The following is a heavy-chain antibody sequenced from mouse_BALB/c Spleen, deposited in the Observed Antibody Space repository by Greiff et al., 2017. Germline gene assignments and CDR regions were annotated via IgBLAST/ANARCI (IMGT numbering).Heavy chain of an antibody. J-gene: IGHJ3*01. CDR1: GFTFSSYY. CDR3: ARGDYGYDGDY. Sequence: EVKLMESGGGLVKLGGSLKLSCAASGFTFSSYYMSWVRQTPEKRLEFVAAINSNGGSTYYPDTVKGRFTISRDNAKNTLYLQMSSLKSEDTAMYYCARGDYGYDGDYWGQGTLVTVSA. D-gene: IGHD2-2*01. V-gene: IGHV5-6-2*01. CDR2: INSNGGST.